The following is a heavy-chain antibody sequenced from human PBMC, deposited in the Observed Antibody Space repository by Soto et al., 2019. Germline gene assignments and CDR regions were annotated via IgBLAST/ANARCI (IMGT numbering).Heavy chain of an antibody. CDR3: ARVPTP. CDR1: SPSISSCVFF. CDR2: IYHSGST. Sequence: TLYLTCALPSPSISSCVFFWSCIRQPPGKGLEWIGYIYHSGSTYYNPSLKSRVTISVDRSKNQFSLKLSSVTAADTAVYYCARVPTPWGQGTLVTVS. V-gene: IGHV4-30-2*01. D-gene: IGHD2-2*01. J-gene: IGHJ5*02.